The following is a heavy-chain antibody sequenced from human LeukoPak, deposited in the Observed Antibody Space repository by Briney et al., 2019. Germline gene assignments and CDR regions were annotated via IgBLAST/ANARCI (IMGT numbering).Heavy chain of an antibody. CDR2: INHSGYT. CDR3: TRMTTGLDY. D-gene: IGHD4-17*01. CDR1: GVSFNDYY. V-gene: IGHV4-34*01. Sequence: PSETLSLTCAVSGVSFNDYYWSWVRQTPGKGLEWIGEINHSGYTNDSPSLKSRVTLSIDTPRKQFSLNLRSVTVADTGIYYCTRMTTGLDYWGQGTLVTVSS. J-gene: IGHJ4*02.